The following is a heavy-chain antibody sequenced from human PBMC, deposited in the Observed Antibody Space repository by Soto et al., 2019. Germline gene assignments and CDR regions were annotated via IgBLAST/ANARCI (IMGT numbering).Heavy chain of an antibody. J-gene: IGHJ5*02. D-gene: IGHD1-26*01. Sequence: QVQLVQSGAEVKKPGASVKVSCKVSGYTLTELSMHWVRQAPGKGLEWMGGFDPEDGETIYAQKFKGRVTMTEDTSTDTAYMELSSMRAEDTAVSYCAPGGGRREPSDWFDHWGKGTLVTVSS. CDR2: FDPEDGET. V-gene: IGHV1-24*01. CDR3: APGGGRREPSDWFDH. CDR1: GYTLTELS.